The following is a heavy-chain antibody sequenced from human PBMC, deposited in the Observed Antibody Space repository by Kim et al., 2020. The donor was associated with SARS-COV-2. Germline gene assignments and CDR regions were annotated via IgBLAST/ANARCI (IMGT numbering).Heavy chain of an antibody. J-gene: IGHJ4*02. CDR3: AKRHDDYGDYYFDY. Sequence: GGSLRLSCAASGFTFSSYGMHWVRQAPGKGLEWVAVISYDGSNKYYADSVKGRFTISRDNSKNTLYLQMNSLRAEDTAVYYCAKRHDDYGDYYFDYWGQGTLVTVSS. V-gene: IGHV3-30*18. CDR2: ISYDGSNK. D-gene: IGHD4-17*01. CDR1: GFTFSSYG.